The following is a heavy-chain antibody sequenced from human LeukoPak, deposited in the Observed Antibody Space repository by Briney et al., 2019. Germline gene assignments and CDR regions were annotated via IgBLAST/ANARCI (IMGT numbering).Heavy chain of an antibody. V-gene: IGHV4-59*07. CDR1: IHSLSIYY. CDR3: ARGFDAKATYFDY. Sequence: SVPESLLCTVSIHSLSIYYSHWLRHPPRKGRVCIRYIYCSGSTNYSPSPSRRVTMSLDTSKIYFYLRLTSGTDADTAVYYSARGFDAKATYFDYWGQGTLVTVSS. D-gene: IGHD2/OR15-2a*01. CDR2: IYCSGST. J-gene: IGHJ4*02.